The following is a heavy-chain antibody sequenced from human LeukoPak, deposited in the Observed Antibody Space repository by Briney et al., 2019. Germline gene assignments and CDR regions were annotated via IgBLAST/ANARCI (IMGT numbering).Heavy chain of an antibody. D-gene: IGHD4-17*01. J-gene: IGHJ4*02. Sequence: GGSLRLSCAASGFIVTSNFMSWVRQAPGKGLEWVSLISSDTSYIHYADSVKGRFTISRDNAKNSVFLQMNSLRAEDTAVYYCARDTSTVTNREFDYWGQGTLVTVSS. CDR2: ISSDTSYI. V-gene: IGHV3-21*01. CDR1: GFIVTSNF. CDR3: ARDTSTVTNREFDY.